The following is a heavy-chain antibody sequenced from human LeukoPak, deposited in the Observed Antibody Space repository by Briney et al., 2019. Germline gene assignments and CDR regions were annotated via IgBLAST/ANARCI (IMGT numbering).Heavy chain of an antibody. D-gene: IGHD3-10*02. V-gene: IGHV1-8*01. CDR2: MNPNSGNT. CDR1: GYTFTNYD. Sequence: GASVKVSCKASGYTFTNYDINWVRQAPGQGLEWMGWMNPNSGNTGYAQKFLGRVTMTRNTSISTAYMELSSLRSEDTAVYYCARKYGCSGSRSFGYWGQGTLVTVSS. J-gene: IGHJ4*02. CDR3: ARKYGCSGSRSFGY.